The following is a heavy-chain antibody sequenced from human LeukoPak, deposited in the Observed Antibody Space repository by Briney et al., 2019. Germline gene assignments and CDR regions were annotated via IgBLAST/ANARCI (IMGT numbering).Heavy chain of an antibody. CDR1: GFSFSDYY. D-gene: IGHD2-2*01. Sequence: GGSLRLSCAASGFSFSDYYMSWVRQAPGKGLEWISYITNSGSTIYYAESVKGRFTISRDDAKNSLYLQMNNLRAEDTAVYYCARYRDCGTTTCSVDYWGQGTLVTVSS. V-gene: IGHV3-11*01. CDR2: ITNSGSTI. J-gene: IGHJ4*02. CDR3: ARYRDCGTTTCSVDY.